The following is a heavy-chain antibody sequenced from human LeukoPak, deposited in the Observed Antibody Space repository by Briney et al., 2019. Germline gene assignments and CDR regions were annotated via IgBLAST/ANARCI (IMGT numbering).Heavy chain of an antibody. CDR2: ISWNSGSI. J-gene: IGHJ4*02. CDR3: AKSSSPPIWSGYYGDFDY. Sequence: GGSLRLSCAASGFTFVDYAMHGVRQAPGKGLEWVSGISWNSGSIGYAESVKGRFTISRDNAKNSLYLQMNSLRAEDTALYYCAKSSSPPIWSGYYGDFDYWGQGTLVTVSS. CDR1: GFTFVDYA. D-gene: IGHD3-3*01. V-gene: IGHV3-9*01.